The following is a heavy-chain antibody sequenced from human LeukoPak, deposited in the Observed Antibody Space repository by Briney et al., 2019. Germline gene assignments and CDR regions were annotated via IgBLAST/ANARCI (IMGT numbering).Heavy chain of an antibody. D-gene: IGHD2-2*01. CDR2: IIPIFGTA. J-gene: IGHJ6*03. CDR3: ARAGYCSSTSCPYYMDV. Sequence: ASVKVSCKASGGTFSSYAISWVRQAPGQGLEWMGGIIPIFGTANYAQKFQGRVTITTDESTSTAYMELSSLRSEDTAVYYCARAGYCSSTSCPYYMDVWGKGTTVTVSS. CDR1: GGTFSSYA. V-gene: IGHV1-69*05.